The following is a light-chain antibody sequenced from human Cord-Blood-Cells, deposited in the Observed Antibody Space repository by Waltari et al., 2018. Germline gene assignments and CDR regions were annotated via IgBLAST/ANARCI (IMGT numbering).Light chain of an antibody. Sequence: QSALTQPRSVSGSPGQSVTISCTGTSSDAGGYIYVSCYQQHPGKNPKLMIYDVSKRPSGVPDRFSGSKSGNTASLTISGLQAEDEADYYCCSYAGSYTLVFGGGTKLTVL. CDR2: DVS. CDR3: CSYAGSYTLV. J-gene: IGLJ2*01. V-gene: IGLV2-11*02. CDR1: SSDAGGYIY.